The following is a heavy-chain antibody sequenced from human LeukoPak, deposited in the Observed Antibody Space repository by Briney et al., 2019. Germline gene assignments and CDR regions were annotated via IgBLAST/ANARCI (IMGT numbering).Heavy chain of an antibody. CDR2: VSGSGDST. V-gene: IGHV3-23*01. D-gene: IGHD5-24*01. J-gene: IGHJ3*02. Sequence: GGSLRLSCAASGFTFTAFAISWVRQAPGKGLDWVSSVSGSGDSTYYADSVQGRFTISRDNSKNTLYLQMNSLRAEDTAVYYCATPPVVATIRGDIWGQGTMVTVSS. CDR3: ATPPVVATIRGDI. CDR1: GFTFTAFA.